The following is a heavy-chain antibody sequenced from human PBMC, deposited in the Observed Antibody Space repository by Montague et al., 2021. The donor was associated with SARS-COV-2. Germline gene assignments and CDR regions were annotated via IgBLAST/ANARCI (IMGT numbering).Heavy chain of an antibody. CDR3: ARESAGIAVTVDY. J-gene: IGHJ4*02. D-gene: IGHD6-19*01. Sequence: SRRLSCAASGFTFSSYGMHWVRQAPGKGLEWVAVIWYDGSNKYYADSVKGRFTISRDNSKNTLYLQMNSLRAEDTAVYYCARESAGIAVTVDYWGQGTLVTVSS. V-gene: IGHV3-33*01. CDR2: IWYDGSNK. CDR1: GFTFSSYG.